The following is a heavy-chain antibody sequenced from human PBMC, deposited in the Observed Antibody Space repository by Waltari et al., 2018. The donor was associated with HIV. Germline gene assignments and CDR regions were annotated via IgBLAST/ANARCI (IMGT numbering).Heavy chain of an antibody. CDR1: NFSVSGKH. CDR3: ATGVRYYGP. J-gene: IGHJ5*02. Sequence: AESGGRLIQPGGSLGLSCTASNFSVSGKHVTWIRQAPGGSLGWVAVIDPDDTTHYADAVSGRFTISRAKSRTTVLLLMNGLFVDDTATYFCATGVRYYGPWGQGTRVTVSS. CDR2: IDPDDTT. V-gene: IGHV3-53*01. D-gene: IGHD3-10*01.